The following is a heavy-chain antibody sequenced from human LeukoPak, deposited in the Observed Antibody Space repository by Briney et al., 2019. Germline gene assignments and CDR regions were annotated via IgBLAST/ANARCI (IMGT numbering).Heavy chain of an antibody. V-gene: IGHV4-59*11. CDR3: ASWGYYYDSSGYNDY. D-gene: IGHD3-22*01. CDR2: IYYSGST. Sequence: PSETLSLTCTVSYGSIRGHYWSWIRQPPGKGLEWIGYIYYSGSTNYNPSLKSRVTISVDTSKNQFSLKLSSVTAADTAVYYCASWGYYYDSSGYNDYWGQGTLVTVSS. J-gene: IGHJ4*02. CDR1: YGSIRGHY.